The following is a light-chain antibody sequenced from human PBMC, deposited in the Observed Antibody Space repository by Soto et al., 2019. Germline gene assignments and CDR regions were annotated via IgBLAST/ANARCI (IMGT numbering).Light chain of an antibody. CDR2: LGS. CDR3: MQALQTPLT. Sequence: DIVMNQSPLSLPVTPVEPASISCRSSQSLLHSNGYNYLDWYLQKPGQSPQLLIYLGSNRASGVPDRFSGSGSGTDFTLKISRVEAEDVGVYYCMQALQTPLTFGGGTKVEIK. J-gene: IGKJ4*01. CDR1: QSLLHSNGYNY. V-gene: IGKV2-28*01.